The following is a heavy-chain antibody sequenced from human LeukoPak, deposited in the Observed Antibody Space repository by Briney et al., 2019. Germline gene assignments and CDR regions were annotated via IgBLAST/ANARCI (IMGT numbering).Heavy chain of an antibody. J-gene: IGHJ6*03. Sequence: ASVKVSCKAFGYTFTSNYMHWVRQAPGQGPEWMGVISPSGGSTTYAQKFQGRVTLTRDMSTSTDYLELSSLRSEDTAVYYCARGQYYDYVWGSYRYRYYYYYMDVWGKGTTVTISS. CDR3: ARGQYYDYVWGSYRYRYYYYYMDV. V-gene: IGHV1-46*01. CDR1: GYTFTSNY. D-gene: IGHD3-16*02. CDR2: ISPSGGST.